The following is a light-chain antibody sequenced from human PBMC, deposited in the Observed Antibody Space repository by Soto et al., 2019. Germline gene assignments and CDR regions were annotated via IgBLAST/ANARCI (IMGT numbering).Light chain of an antibody. V-gene: IGKV1-5*01. CDR1: KSISTW. CDR3: QQYYDFLT. CDR2: DAS. J-gene: IGKJ1*01. Sequence: DIQMTQGPSTLSATVGDRVTITCRASKSISTWLALYQQKPGKAPKLLIYDASSLEVGVPSRFSGSGSRTEFILTISSLQPDDYGTYSCQQYYDFLTFGHGTKVDIK.